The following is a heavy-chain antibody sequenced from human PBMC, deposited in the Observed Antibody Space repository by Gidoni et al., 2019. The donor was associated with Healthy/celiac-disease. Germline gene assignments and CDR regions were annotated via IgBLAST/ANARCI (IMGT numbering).Heavy chain of an antibody. CDR2: IRSKANSYAT. D-gene: IGHD2-15*01. J-gene: IGHJ4*02. Sequence: EVHLVESGCGLFQPGGSLKLSCAASAFPFSAPAMHWVRQASVKGLEWVGRIRSKANSYATAYAESVKGRLTISRDDSKNTEYLQMNSLKTEDTAVYYCTRPVYCSGGSCYSEIWGQGTLVTVSS. CDR1: AFPFSAPA. CDR3: TRPVYCSGGSCYSEI. V-gene: IGHV3-73*01.